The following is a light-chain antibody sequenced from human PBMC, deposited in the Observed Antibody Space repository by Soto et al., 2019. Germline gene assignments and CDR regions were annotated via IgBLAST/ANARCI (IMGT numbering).Light chain of an antibody. CDR3: CSYTSTTAYV. Sequence: QSVLTQPASVSGSPGQSITNSCTGTSSDIGLYNFVSWYQQHPGKAPKLMIYDVSDRPSGVSDRFSGSKSGNTASLTISGLQAEDEADYYCCSYTSTTAYVFGTGTKLTVL. V-gene: IGLV2-14*03. J-gene: IGLJ1*01. CDR2: DVS. CDR1: SSDIGLYNF.